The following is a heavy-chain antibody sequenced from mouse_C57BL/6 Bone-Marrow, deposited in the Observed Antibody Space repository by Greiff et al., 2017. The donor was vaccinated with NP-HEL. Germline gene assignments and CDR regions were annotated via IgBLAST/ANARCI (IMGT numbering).Heavy chain of an antibody. D-gene: IGHD2-4*01. CDR1: GYTFTSYG. CDR3: ARGDYEGDYFDY. V-gene: IGHV1-81*01. Sequence: VQLQQSGAELARPGASVKLSCKASGYTFTSYGLSWVKQRTGQGLEWIGEIYPRSGNTYYNEKFKGKATLTADKSSSTAYMELRSLTSEDSAVYFCARGDYEGDYFDYWGQGTTLTVSS. J-gene: IGHJ2*01. CDR2: IYPRSGNT.